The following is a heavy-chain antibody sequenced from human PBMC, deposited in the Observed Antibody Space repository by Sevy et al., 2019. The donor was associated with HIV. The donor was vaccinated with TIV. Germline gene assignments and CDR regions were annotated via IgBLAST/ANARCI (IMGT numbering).Heavy chain of an antibody. J-gene: IGHJ5*02. V-gene: IGHV3-7*01. CDR1: GFTFSPYW. Sequence: GGSLRLSCEASGFTFSPYWMTWVRQAPGKGLEWVANIRPDGSDKYYVDSVKGRFTISRDNAKNSLYLQMNSLRADDTVMYYCARGGGLDRWGQGALVTVSS. CDR2: IRPDGSDK. CDR3: ARGGGLDR. D-gene: IGHD3-16*01.